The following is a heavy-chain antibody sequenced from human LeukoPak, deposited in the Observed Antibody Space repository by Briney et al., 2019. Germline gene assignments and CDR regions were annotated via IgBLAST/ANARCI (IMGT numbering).Heavy chain of an antibody. CDR1: GYSFTDSY. CDR2: INPYSGAT. Sequence: ASVKVSCKASGYSFTDSYIHWVRQAPGQGLEWMARINPYSGATSSAQKFQGRVTLTRDTSINTAYMELNSLRSDDTAVYYCARRSKILLALDFWGQGTLVTVSS. D-gene: IGHD3-10*01. J-gene: IGHJ4*02. CDR3: ARRSKILLALDF. V-gene: IGHV1-2*06.